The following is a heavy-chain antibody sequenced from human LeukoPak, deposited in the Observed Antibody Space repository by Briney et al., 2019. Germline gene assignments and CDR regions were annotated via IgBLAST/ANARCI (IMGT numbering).Heavy chain of an antibody. CDR1: GGSISGYY. J-gene: IGHJ4*02. V-gene: IGHV4-59*01. CDR2: IYYSGST. CDR3: ARTYYDSSGYFYFPFDY. Sequence: SSETLSLTCTVSGGSISGYYWSWIRQPPGKGLEWIGYIYYSGSTNYNPSLKSRVTISVDTSKNQFSLKLSSVTAADTAVCYCARTYYDSSGYFYFPFDYWGQGTLVTVSS. D-gene: IGHD3-22*01.